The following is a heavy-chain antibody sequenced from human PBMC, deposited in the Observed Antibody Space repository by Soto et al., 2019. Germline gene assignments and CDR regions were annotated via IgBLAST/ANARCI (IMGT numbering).Heavy chain of an antibody. Sequence: ASVKVSCKASGYTFTSYGISWVRQAPGQGLEWMGWISAYNGNTNYAQKLQGRVTMTTDTSTSTAYTELRSLRSDDTAVYYCARDCGSTSCYLFYWGQGTLVTVSS. D-gene: IGHD2-15*01. CDR2: ISAYNGNT. CDR3: ARDCGSTSCYLFY. V-gene: IGHV1-18*01. J-gene: IGHJ4*02. CDR1: GYTFTSYG.